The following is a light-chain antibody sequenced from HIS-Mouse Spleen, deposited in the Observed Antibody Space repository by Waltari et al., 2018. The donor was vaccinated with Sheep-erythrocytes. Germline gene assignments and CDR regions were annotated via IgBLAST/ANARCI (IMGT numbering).Light chain of an antibody. J-gene: IGLJ3*02. Sequence: QSALTQPPSASGSPGQSVTISCTGTSSDVGGYHSVSWYKQHPGKAPKLLIYEVSKRPSGVPDRFSGSKSGNTASLTVSGLQAEDEADYYCSSYAGSNNWVFGGGTKLTVL. V-gene: IGLV2-8*01. CDR2: EVS. CDR3: SSYAGSNNWV. CDR1: SSDVGGYHS.